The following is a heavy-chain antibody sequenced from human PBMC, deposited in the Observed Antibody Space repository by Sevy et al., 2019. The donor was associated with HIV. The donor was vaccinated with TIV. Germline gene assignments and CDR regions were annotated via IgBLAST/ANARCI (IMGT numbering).Heavy chain of an antibody. J-gene: IGHJ4*02. Sequence: SETLSLTCTVSGGSISSSNYYWGWIRQPPGKGLEWIANIYYTGSTYYNPSLKSRVTIFADTSKIQFSLKLSPVTAADTAVYYCARQMHYYDSAGYYHWDYWGQGTLVTVSS. CDR3: ARQMHYYDSAGYYHWDY. V-gene: IGHV4-39*01. CDR1: GGSISSSNYY. CDR2: IYYTGST. D-gene: IGHD3-22*01.